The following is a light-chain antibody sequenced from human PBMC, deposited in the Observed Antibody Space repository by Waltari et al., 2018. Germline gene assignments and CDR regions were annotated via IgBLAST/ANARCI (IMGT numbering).Light chain of an antibody. V-gene: IGLV2-11*01. CDR1: NSDVGAYNY. CDR3: CSYAGRYTSV. CDR2: DVD. Sequence: QSALTQPRSVSGSPGQSLTLSCTGTNSDVGAYNYSSWYQQRPGKAPKLVIYDVDKRPSGVPDRFSGSKAGNTASLTISGLQADDEADYYCCSYAGRYTSVFGGGTKVTVL. J-gene: IGLJ2*01.